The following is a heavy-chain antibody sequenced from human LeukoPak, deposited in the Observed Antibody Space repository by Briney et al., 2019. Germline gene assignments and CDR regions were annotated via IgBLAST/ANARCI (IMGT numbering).Heavy chain of an antibody. D-gene: IGHD5-18*01. CDR1: GGSLNSSTHY. V-gene: IGHV4-39*07. J-gene: IGHJ1*01. Sequence: PSETLSLTCTVSGGSLNSSTHYWGWIRQPPGKGLEWIGNIYYSGSNYYNPSLKSRVTISVDTSKNQFSLKLSSVTAADTAVYYCARLDRGGYTYAAGVQTWGQGTLVTVSS. CDR3: ARLDRGGYTYAAGVQT. CDR2: IYYSGSN.